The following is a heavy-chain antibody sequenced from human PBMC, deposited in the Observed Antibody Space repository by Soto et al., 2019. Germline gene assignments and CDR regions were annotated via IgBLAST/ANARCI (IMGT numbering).Heavy chain of an antibody. CDR1: GFTFSSYG. D-gene: IGHD3-3*01. V-gene: IGHV3-33*01. J-gene: IGHJ4*02. Sequence: GGSLRLSCAASGFTFSSYGMHWVRQAPGKGLEWVAVIWYDGSNKYYADSVKGRFTISRDNSKNTQYLQMNSLRAEDTAVYYCARGPNYDFWSGYYTWDYWGQGTLVTVSS. CDR2: IWYDGSNK. CDR3: ARGPNYDFWSGYYTWDY.